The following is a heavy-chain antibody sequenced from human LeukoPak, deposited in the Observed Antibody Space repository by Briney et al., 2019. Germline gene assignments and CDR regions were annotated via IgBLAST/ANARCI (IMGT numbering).Heavy chain of an antibody. D-gene: IGHD2-2*01. Sequence: GASVKVSCKASGYTFTGYYIHWVRQAPGQGLEWMGRINPNSGGTKYAQKFQGRVTMTRDTSISTAYMELSRLRSGDTAVYYCARESGHCSSANCYALPGGGLDVWGKGTTVTVSS. CDR1: GYTFTGYY. CDR3: ARESGHCSSANCYALPGGGLDV. J-gene: IGHJ6*04. CDR2: INPNSGGT. V-gene: IGHV1-2*06.